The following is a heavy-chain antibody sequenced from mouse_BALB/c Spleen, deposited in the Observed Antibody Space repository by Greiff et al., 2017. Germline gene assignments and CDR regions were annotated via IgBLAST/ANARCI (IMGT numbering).Heavy chain of an antibody. CDR1: GYSITSDYA. D-gene: IGHD1-1*01. Sequence: EVQLQESGPGLVKPSQSLSLTCTVTGYSITSDYAWNWIRQFPGNKLEWMGYISYSGSTSYNPSLKSRISITRDTSKNQFFLQLNSVTTEDTATYYCARSPFITTVQYFDVWGAGTTVTVSS. J-gene: IGHJ1*01. V-gene: IGHV3-2*02. CDR2: ISYSGST. CDR3: ARSPFITTVQYFDV.